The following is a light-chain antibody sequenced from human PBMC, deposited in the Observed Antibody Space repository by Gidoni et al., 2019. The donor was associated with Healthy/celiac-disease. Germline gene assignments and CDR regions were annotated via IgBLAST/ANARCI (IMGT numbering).Light chain of an antibody. V-gene: IGKV3-20*01. CDR3: QHYCSSPPSLT. J-gene: IGKJ4*01. Sequence: EIVLTQSAGTLSLSPGERATLSCRASQSVSSSYLAWYQQKPGQAPRLLIYGASSRATGIPDRFSGSVSGTDFPLTLSRLAPEDFAVYYCQHYCSSPPSLTFGGGTKVEIK. CDR1: QSVSSSY. CDR2: GAS.